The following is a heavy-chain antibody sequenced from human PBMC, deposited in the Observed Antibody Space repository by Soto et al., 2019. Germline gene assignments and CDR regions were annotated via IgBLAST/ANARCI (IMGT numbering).Heavy chain of an antibody. D-gene: IGHD1-26*01. CDR2: ISGSGDSK. V-gene: IGHV3-23*01. J-gene: IGHJ4*02. CDR1: GFTFSSYA. Sequence: EVQLLESGGGLVQPGGSLRLSCAASGFTFSSYAMRWVRQAPGKGLEWVSAISGSGDSKYYADSGKGRFTISRDNSKNTMYLQMNSLRAEDPAVYYCARRGSGSYYDYWGQGTLVTVSS. CDR3: ARRGSGSYYDY.